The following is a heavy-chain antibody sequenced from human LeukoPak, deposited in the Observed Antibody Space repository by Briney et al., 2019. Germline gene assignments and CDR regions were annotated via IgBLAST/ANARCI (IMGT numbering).Heavy chain of an antibody. D-gene: IGHD6-13*01. CDR1: GYTFTGYY. CDR2: IIPIFGIA. CDR3: ARDRTPYSSSFSDY. Sequence: GASVKVSCKASGYTFTGYYMHWVRQAPGQGLEWMGRIIPIFGIANYAQKFQGRVTITADKSTSTAYMELSSLRSEDTAVYYCARDRTPYSSSFSDYWGQGTLVTVSS. J-gene: IGHJ4*02. V-gene: IGHV1-69*04.